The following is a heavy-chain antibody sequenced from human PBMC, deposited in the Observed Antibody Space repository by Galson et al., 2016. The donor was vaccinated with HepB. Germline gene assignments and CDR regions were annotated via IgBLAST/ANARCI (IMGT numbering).Heavy chain of an antibody. CDR1: GITFSAYG. CDR2: VSRDGTYK. CDR3: ATDHCSNGLCYTSPFDS. V-gene: IGHV3-30*03. Sequence: SLRLSCAASGITFSAYGMQWVRQAPGKGLEWMAVVSRDGTYKYYADSVKGRFTISRDDSKDTLYLQMNSLRAEDTAVYYCATDHCSNGLCYTSPFDSWGQGTLVTVSS. D-gene: IGHD2-8*01. J-gene: IGHJ4*02.